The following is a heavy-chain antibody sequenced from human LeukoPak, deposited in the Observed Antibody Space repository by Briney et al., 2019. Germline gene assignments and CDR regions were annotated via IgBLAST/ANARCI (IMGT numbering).Heavy chain of an antibody. CDR3: ARAGGYSDYDTCDY. Sequence: ASVKVSCKASGYTFTGYYMHWVRQAPGQGPEWMGWINPNSGGTNYAQKFQGRVTMTRDTSISTAYMDLTKLRSDDTAVYYCARAGGYSDYDTCDYWGQGTLVTVSS. CDR2: INPNSGGT. J-gene: IGHJ4*02. CDR1: GYTFTGYY. V-gene: IGHV1-2*02. D-gene: IGHD5-12*01.